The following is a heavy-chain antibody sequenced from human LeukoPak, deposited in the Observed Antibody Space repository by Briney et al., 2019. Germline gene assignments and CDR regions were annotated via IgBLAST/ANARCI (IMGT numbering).Heavy chain of an antibody. V-gene: IGHV4-30-4*01. Sequence: PSQTLSLTCTVSGGSISSGDYYWSWIRQPPGKGLEWIGYIYYSGSTYYNPSLKSRVTISVDTSKNQFSLKLSSVTAADTAVYYCARDERGNNWFDPWGQGTLVTVSS. J-gene: IGHJ5*02. CDR1: GGSISSGDYY. CDR3: ARDERGNNWFDP. CDR2: IYYSGST. D-gene: IGHD1-1*01.